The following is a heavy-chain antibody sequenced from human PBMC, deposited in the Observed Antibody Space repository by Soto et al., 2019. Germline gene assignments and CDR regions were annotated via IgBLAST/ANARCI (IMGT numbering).Heavy chain of an antibody. CDR2: ISGSGGST. J-gene: IGHJ4*02. CDR3: AKDPDYYDSSGYYFWSYFDY. V-gene: IGHV3-23*01. Sequence: GGSLRLSCAASGFTFSSYAMSWVRQAPGKGLEWVSAISGSGGSTYYADSVKGRFTISRDNSKNTLYLQMNSLRAEDTAVYYCAKDPDYYDSSGYYFWSYFDYWGQGTLVTVSS. D-gene: IGHD3-22*01. CDR1: GFTFSSYA.